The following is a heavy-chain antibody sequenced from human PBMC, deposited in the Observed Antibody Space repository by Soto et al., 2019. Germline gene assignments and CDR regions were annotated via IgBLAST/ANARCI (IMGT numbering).Heavy chain of an antibody. CDR3: AHRRPKLETDPFDI. CDR2: IYWDDDN. Sequence: QITLKESGPTLVKPTQTLTLTCTFSGFSLSTRGVGVGWIRQPPGKALEWLALIYWDDDNRYSPSLKSRLTITKDTSKNQVVLTRTNMDPVDTATYYCAHRRPKLETDPFDIWGQATMVTVSS. D-gene: IGHD1-1*01. J-gene: IGHJ3*02. V-gene: IGHV2-5*02. CDR1: GFSLSTRGVG.